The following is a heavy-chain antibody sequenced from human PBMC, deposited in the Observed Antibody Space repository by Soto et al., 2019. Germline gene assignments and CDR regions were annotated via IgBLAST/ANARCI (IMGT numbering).Heavy chain of an antibody. V-gene: IGHV3-30-3*01. CDR2: ISYDGSNK. CDR3: ARGTGTTSYFDY. J-gene: IGHJ4*02. CDR1: GFTFSSYA. Sequence: PGGSLRLSCAASGFTFSSYAMHWVRQAPGKGLEWVAVISYDGSNKYYADSVKGRFTISRDNSKNTLYLQMNSLRAEDTAVYYCARGTGTTSYFDYWGQGTLVTVSS. D-gene: IGHD1-7*01.